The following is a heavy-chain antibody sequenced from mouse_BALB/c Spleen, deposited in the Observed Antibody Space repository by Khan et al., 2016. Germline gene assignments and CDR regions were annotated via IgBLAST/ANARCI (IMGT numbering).Heavy chain of an antibody. CDR2: ISYSRST. CDR1: GYSITSDYA. CDR3: TRSDYGDKDAMDY. Sequence: VQLQQSGPGLVKPSQSLSLTCTVTGYSITSDYAWNWIRQFPGHRLEWMGYISYSRSTIYNPSLKSRISITRDPSNTQFFLQLNSVTSEDTATYYCTRSDYGDKDAMDYWGQGTSVTVSS. J-gene: IGHJ4*01. V-gene: IGHV3-2*02. D-gene: IGHD1-1*01.